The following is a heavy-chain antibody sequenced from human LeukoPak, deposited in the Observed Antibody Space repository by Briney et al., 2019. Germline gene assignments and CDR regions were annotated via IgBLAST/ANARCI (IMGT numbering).Heavy chain of an antibody. CDR1: GYTFTGYY. Sequence: ASVKVSCKASGYTFTGYYMHWVRQAPGQGLEWMGWINPNSGGTNYAQKFQGRVTMTRDTSISTAYMELSRLRSDDTAVYYCASGRLYGSGSYHSFDYWGQGTLVTVPS. CDR3: ASGRLYGSGSYHSFDY. V-gene: IGHV1-2*02. J-gene: IGHJ4*02. CDR2: INPNSGGT. D-gene: IGHD3-10*01.